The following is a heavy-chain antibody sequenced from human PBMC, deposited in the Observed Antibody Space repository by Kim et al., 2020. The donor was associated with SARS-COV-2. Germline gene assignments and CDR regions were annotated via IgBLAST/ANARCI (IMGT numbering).Heavy chain of an antibody. D-gene: IGHD1-26*01. V-gene: IGHV3-33*01. Sequence: YSDSEKGRLTISRDNSKNTLYLQMDRLRAEDTAVYYCVRDESGSYYGYYHYWGQGTLVTVSS. J-gene: IGHJ4*02. CDR3: VRDESGSYYGYYHY.